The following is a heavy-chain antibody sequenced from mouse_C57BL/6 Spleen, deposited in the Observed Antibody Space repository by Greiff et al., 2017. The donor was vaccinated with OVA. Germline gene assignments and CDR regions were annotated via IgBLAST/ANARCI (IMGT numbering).Heavy chain of an antibody. CDR2: ISDGGSYT. CDR1: GFTFSSYA. Sequence: EVKLVESGGGLVKPGGSLKLSCAASGFTFSSYAMSWVRQTPEKRLEWVATISDGGSYTYYPDNVKGRFTISRDNAKNNLYLQMSNLKSEDTAMYYCARFYYYGRCYAMDYWGQGTSVTVSS. J-gene: IGHJ4*01. V-gene: IGHV5-4*03. CDR3: ARFYYYGRCYAMDY. D-gene: IGHD1-1*01.